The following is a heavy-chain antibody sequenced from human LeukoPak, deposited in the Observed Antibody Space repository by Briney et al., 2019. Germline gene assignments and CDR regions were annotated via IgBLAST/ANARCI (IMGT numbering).Heavy chain of an antibody. J-gene: IGHJ4*02. CDR2: IRYDGSNK. Sequence: GGSLRLSCAASGFTFSSYAMHWVRQAPGKGLEWVAFIRYDGSNKYYADSVKGRFTISRDNSKNTLYLQMNRLRAEDTAVYYCARDLIAAAPEVLDSGSYDGGLDYWGQGTLVTVSS. D-gene: IGHD6-13*01. CDR3: ARDLIAAAPEVLDSGSYDGGLDY. CDR1: GFTFSSYA. V-gene: IGHV3-30*02.